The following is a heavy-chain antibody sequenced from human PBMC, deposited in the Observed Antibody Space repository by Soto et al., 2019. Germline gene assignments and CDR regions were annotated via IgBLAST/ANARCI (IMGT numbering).Heavy chain of an antibody. CDR2: ISGSGTDT. D-gene: IGHD3-10*01. Sequence: EVQLLESGGGLVQPGGSLRLSCAASGFMFGSYAMSWVRQAPGKGLEWVSGISGSGTDTYYADAVKGRVTISRDNAKNTLYLQMNGLRAGDTAIYYCAKDLLSSYYYGMDAWGQGTTVTVSS. J-gene: IGHJ6*02. CDR3: AKDLLSSYYYGMDA. V-gene: IGHV3-23*01. CDR1: GFMFGSYA.